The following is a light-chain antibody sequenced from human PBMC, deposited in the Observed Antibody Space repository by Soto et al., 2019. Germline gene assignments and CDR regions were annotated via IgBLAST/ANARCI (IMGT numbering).Light chain of an antibody. CDR2: AAS. V-gene: IGKV1-9*01. CDR1: QGISSY. CDR3: QQFNSYPLT. J-gene: IGKJ4*01. Sequence: DIQLTQSPSFLSASVGDRVTITCRASQGISSYLAWYQQKPGKAPKLLIYAASTLQSGVPSRFSGSGSGTEFTLTISSLQPEDFATYYCQQFNSYPLTCGGGTKVEIK.